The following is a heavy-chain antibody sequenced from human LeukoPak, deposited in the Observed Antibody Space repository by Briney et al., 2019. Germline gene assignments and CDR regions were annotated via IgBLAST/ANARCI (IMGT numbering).Heavy chain of an antibody. V-gene: IGHV3-48*04. J-gene: IGHJ4*02. CDR1: GITFSSSN. D-gene: IGHD6-19*01. CDR2: ISSSSSTI. Sequence: PGGSLRLSCAASGITFSSSNMNWDRQAPGKGLEWVSYISSSSSTIYYADSVKGRFTIPRDNAKNSLYLQMNSLRAEDTAVYYCATVGSGRYRPGLDYWGQGTLVTVSS. CDR3: ATVGSGRYRPGLDY.